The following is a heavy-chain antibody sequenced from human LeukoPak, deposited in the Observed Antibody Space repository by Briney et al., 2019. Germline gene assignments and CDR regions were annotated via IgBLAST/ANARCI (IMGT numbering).Heavy chain of an antibody. CDR3: AREEVGATRAFDH. D-gene: IGHD1-26*01. J-gene: IGHJ4*02. V-gene: IGHV3-64*01. CDR2: ISSNGGST. CDR1: GFTFSSYA. Sequence: PGGSLRLSCAASGFTFSSYAMHWVRRAPGKGLEYVSAISSNGGSTYYANSVKGRFTISRDNSKNTLYLQMGSLRAEDMAVYYCAREEVGATRAFDHWGQGTLVTVSS.